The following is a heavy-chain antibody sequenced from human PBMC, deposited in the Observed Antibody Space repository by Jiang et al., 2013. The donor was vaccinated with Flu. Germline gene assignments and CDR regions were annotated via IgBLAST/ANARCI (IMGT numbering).Heavy chain of an antibody. CDR2: ISVYNGNT. J-gene: IGHJ5*02. CDR3: ARDLIAARPGWFDP. Sequence: SGAEVKKPGASVKVSCKASGYTFTTYGINWVRQAPGQGLEWMGWISVYNGNTNYAQKFQGRVTMTTDTSTSTAYMDLRSLRSDDTAVYYCARDLIAARPGWFDPWGQGTLVTVSS. V-gene: IGHV1-18*01. CDR1: GYTFTTYG. D-gene: IGHD6-6*01.